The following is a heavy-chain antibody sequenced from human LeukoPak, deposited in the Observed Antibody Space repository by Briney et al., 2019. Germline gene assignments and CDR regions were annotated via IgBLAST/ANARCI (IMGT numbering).Heavy chain of an antibody. Sequence: ASLKVSCKASGYVFTGYYMHWVRQAPGQGLEWMGWINPNSGGTKYAQKFQGRVTMTRDTSISTAYMELSSLRSEDTAVYYCATDMGVVGALGAFDIWGQGTVVTVSS. CDR2: INPNSGGT. J-gene: IGHJ3*02. CDR1: GYVFTGYY. D-gene: IGHD3-3*01. V-gene: IGHV1-2*02. CDR3: ATDMGVVGALGAFDI.